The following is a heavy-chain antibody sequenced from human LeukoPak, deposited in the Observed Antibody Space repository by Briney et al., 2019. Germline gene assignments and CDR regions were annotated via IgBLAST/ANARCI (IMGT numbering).Heavy chain of an antibody. Sequence: PGRSLRLSCAASGFTFSDYYMSWIRQAPGKGLEWVSYISSSGSTIYYADSVKGRFTISRDNAKNSLYLQMNSLRAEDTAVYYCARDGSLVQEQWLGYYYYYGMDVWGQGTTVTVSS. CDR3: ARDGSLVQEQWLGYYYYYGMDV. CDR1: GFTFSDYY. CDR2: ISSSGSTI. J-gene: IGHJ6*02. D-gene: IGHD6-19*01. V-gene: IGHV3-11*01.